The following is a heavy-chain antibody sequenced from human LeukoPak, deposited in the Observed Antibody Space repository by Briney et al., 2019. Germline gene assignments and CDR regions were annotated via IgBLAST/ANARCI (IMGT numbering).Heavy chain of an antibody. CDR1: GFTFSNSW. CDR2: IKTNADGGTT. D-gene: IGHD4-11*01. Sequence: GGSLRLSCAASGFTFSNSWMSWVRQAPGKGLEWVGRIKTNADGGTTDFAAPVKGRFSISRDDSKNTLYLQMNSLKTEDTAVYYCTTYYSNYPNYWGQGTLSPSPQ. CDR3: TTYYSNYPNY. J-gene: IGHJ4*02. V-gene: IGHV3-15*01.